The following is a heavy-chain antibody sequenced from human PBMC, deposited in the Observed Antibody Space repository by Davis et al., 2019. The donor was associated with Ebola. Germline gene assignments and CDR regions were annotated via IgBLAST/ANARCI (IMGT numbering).Heavy chain of an antibody. CDR2: IYSGGST. CDR3: ARGTIFGVVVY. V-gene: IGHV3-53*05. CDR1: GFTVSSNY. Sequence: GESLKISCAASGFTVSSNYMSWVRQAPGKGLEWVSVIYSGGSTYYADSVKGRFTISRDNSKNTLYMQMNSLRGDDTAVYYCARGTIFGVVVYWGQGTLVTVSS. D-gene: IGHD3-3*01. J-gene: IGHJ4*02.